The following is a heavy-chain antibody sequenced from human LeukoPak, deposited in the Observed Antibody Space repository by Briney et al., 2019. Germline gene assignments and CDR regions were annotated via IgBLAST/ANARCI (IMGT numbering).Heavy chain of an antibody. D-gene: IGHD1-26*01. V-gene: IGHV4-34*01. Sequence: MTSETLSLTCAVYGGSFSGYYWSWIRQPPGKGLEWIGEINHSGSTNYNPSLKNRVTISVDTSKNQLSLKLSSVTAAATAVYYCARGGSGWELLMYYYYYMDVWGKGTTVTVSS. J-gene: IGHJ6*03. CDR1: GGSFSGYY. CDR3: ARGGSGWELLMYYYYYMDV. CDR2: INHSGST.